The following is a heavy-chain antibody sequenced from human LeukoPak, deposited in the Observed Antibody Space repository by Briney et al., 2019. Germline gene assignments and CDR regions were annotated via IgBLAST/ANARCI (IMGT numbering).Heavy chain of an antibody. CDR3: AKNGDRGAYCSGGSCYPYYYYYMDV. CDR2: IYTSGST. D-gene: IGHD2-15*01. Sequence: SETLSLTCTVSGGSISSYYWSWIRQPAGKGLEWIGRIYTSGSTNYNPSLKSRVTMSVDTSKNQFPLKLISVTAADTAIYYCAKNGDRGAYCSGGSCYPYYYYYMDVWGKGTTVTISS. J-gene: IGHJ6*03. V-gene: IGHV4-4*07. CDR1: GGSISSYY.